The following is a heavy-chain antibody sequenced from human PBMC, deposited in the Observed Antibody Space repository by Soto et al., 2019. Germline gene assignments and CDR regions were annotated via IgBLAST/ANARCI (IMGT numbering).Heavy chain of an antibody. D-gene: IGHD3-16*01. Sequence: GESLKISCKASGYSFTKFWIGWVRQMPGKGLEWMGLIYPGDSDTRYSPSFQGQVAFSADTSTSTVYLQWSRLGASDTAIYYCARPTTLTQIDFWGQGTLVTVSS. V-gene: IGHV5-51*01. CDR1: GYSFTKFW. CDR2: IYPGDSDT. J-gene: IGHJ4*02. CDR3: ARPTTLTQIDF.